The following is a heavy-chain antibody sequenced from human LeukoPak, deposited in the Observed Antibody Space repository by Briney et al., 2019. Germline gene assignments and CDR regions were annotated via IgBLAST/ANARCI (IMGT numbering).Heavy chain of an antibody. J-gene: IGHJ4*02. CDR1: GLVFNDAW. Sequence: GGSLRLSCIVSGLVFNDAWMSWVRQAPGKGLEWVGRITHDGTTDYAAPVKGRFIISRDNSRSTFYLQMNSLKTDDTAMYYCTWMATVRTVDFWGQGTLVTVSS. V-gene: IGHV3-15*01. D-gene: IGHD4-17*01. CDR2: ITHDGTT. CDR3: TWMATVRTVDF.